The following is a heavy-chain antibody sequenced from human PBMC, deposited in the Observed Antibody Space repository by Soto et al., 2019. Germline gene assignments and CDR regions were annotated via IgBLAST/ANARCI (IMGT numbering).Heavy chain of an antibody. V-gene: IGHV4-39*01. CDR3: ARSDLLLDGMDL. CDR2: IYYSGST. Sequence: QLQLQESGPGLVKPSETLSLTCTVSGGSISSSSYYWGWIRQPPGKGLEWIGSIYYSGSTYYNPSLKSRVTISVDTSKNQFSLKLSSVTAADAAVYYCARSDLLLDGMDLWGQGTTVTVSS. D-gene: IGHD2-8*01. CDR1: GGSISSSSYY. J-gene: IGHJ6*02.